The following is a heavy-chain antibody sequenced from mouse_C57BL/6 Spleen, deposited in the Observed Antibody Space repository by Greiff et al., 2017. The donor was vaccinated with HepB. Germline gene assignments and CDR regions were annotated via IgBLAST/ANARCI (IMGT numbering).Heavy chain of an antibody. CDR3: ARGVITTVVAYYFDY. J-gene: IGHJ2*01. CDR2: INPNNGGT. D-gene: IGHD1-1*01. Sequence: VQLQQSGPELVKPGASVKISCKASGYTFTDYYMNWVKQSHGKSLEWIGDINPNNGGTSYNQKFKGKATLTVDKSSSTAYMELRSLTSEDSAVYYCARGVITTVVAYYFDYWGQGTTLTVSS. CDR1: GYTFTDYY. V-gene: IGHV1-26*01.